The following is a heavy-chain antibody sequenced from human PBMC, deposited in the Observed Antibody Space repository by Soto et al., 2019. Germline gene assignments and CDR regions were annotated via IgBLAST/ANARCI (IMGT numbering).Heavy chain of an antibody. V-gene: IGHV4-4*07. CDR1: GGSISSYY. J-gene: IGHJ5*02. CDR3: ARVPTYYQNSIGYPPFHP. Sequence: QVQLQESGPGLVKPSETLSLTCTVSGGSISSYYWSWIRQPAGKGLEWVGRIHSSGSTNYNPSLKSRLTMSVDTSKNQFSLKLTSVSAADTAMYYCARVPTYYQNSIGYPPFHPWGQGTLVTVSS. D-gene: IGHD3-22*01. CDR2: IHSSGST.